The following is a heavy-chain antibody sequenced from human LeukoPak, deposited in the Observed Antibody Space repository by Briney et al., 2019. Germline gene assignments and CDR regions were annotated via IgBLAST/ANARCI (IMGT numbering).Heavy chain of an antibody. D-gene: IGHD3-16*01. CDR1: GGSISTYY. V-gene: IGHV4-59*01. J-gene: IGHJ3*01. CDR2: IYYSGNT. CDR3: ARVGEGSFDV. Sequence: PSETQSLTCTVSGGSISTYYWSWIRQSPGKGLEWIGYIYYSGNTNYNPSLKSRVTISVDTSKNQFSLKLSSVTAADTAVYCCARVGEGSFDVWGQGTMVTVSS.